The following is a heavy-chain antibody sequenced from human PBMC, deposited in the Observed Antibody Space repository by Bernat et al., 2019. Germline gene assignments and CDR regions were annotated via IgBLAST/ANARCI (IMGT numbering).Heavy chain of an antibody. V-gene: IGHV3-33*01. D-gene: IGHD5-12*01. Sequence: QVQLVESGGGVVQPGRSQRLSCAASGYSFSNFGIHWVRQAPGKGLEWVAIVWYDGGNKFYADSVKGRFTVSKDNSNNMVHLEMNSLRADDTAVYYCARHNNGYGDYWGQGVLVTVSS. CDR3: ARHNNGYGDY. CDR2: VWYDGGNK. CDR1: GYSFSNFG. J-gene: IGHJ4*02.